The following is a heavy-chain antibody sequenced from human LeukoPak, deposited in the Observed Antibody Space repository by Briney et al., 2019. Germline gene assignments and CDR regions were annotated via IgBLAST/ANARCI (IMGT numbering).Heavy chain of an antibody. CDR1: GGSISSSDYY. D-gene: IGHD5-18*01. CDR2: IYYSGTT. CDR3: ARDAGYGYWVVDY. J-gene: IGHJ4*02. Sequence: SETLSLTCTVSGGSISSSDYYWGWIRQPPGKGLEWIASIYYSGTTHYNPSHQSRVTMSVDTSKNQFSLKLSSVTAADTAVYYCARDAGYGYWVVDYWGQGTLVTVSS. V-gene: IGHV4-39*02.